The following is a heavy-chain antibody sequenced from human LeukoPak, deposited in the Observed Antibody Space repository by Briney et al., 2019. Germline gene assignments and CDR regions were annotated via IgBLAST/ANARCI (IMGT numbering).Heavy chain of an antibody. V-gene: IGHV3-23*01. CDR2: ISGNGGST. Sequence: GGSLRLSCAASGFTFSSYAMSWVRQAPGKGLEWVSGISGNGGSTYYADSVKGRFTIYREKSKNMMYLQMNSLRAEDTAVYYCAKDRDFGGTYRVSDYWGQGTLVTVSS. D-gene: IGHD1-26*01. J-gene: IGHJ4*02. CDR1: GFTFSSYA. CDR3: AKDRDFGGTYRVSDY.